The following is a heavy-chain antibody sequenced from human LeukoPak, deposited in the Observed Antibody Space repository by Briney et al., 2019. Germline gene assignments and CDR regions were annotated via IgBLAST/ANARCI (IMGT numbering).Heavy chain of an antibody. CDR2: INHSGST. CDR1: GGSFSGYY. CDR3: ARGGYYGSGSYYNVY. J-gene: IGHJ4*02. V-gene: IGHV4-34*01. Sequence: SETLSLTCAVYGGSFSGYYWSWIRQPPGKGLEWTGEINHSGSTNYNPSLKSRVTISVDTSKNQFSLKLSSVTAADTAVYYCARGGYYGSGSYYNVYWGQGTLVTVSS. D-gene: IGHD3-10*01.